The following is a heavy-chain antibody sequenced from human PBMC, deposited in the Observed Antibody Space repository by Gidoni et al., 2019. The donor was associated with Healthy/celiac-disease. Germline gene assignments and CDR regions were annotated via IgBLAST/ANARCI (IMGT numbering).Heavy chain of an antibody. V-gene: IGHV7-4-1*01. CDR2: INTNTWNP. J-gene: IGHJ5*02. D-gene: IGHD3-3*01. CDR3: AVGPYDFWSGYNNWFDP. Sequence: QVQLVQSGSELKKPGASVKVSCKASGYTFTSYAMNWVRQAPGQGLEWMGWINTNTWNPTYAQGFTGRFVFSLDTSVSTAYLQICSLKAEDTAVYYCAVGPYDFWSGYNNWFDPWGQGTLVTVSS. CDR1: GYTFTSYA.